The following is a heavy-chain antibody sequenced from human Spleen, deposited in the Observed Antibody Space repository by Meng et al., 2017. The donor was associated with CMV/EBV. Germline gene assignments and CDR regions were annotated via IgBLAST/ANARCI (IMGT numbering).Heavy chain of an antibody. CDR2: ISGSSDST. D-gene: IGHD3-10*01. Sequence: FHRYARGGDRQAPRKGLEWVSAISGSSDSTYYADSVKDRFNISRDNSKNTLYPQMNSLRAEDTAVYYCAKDLWFGELFLYYFDYWGQGTLVTVSS. CDR3: AKDLWFGELFLYYFDY. CDR1: FHRYA. V-gene: IGHV3-23*01. J-gene: IGHJ4*02.